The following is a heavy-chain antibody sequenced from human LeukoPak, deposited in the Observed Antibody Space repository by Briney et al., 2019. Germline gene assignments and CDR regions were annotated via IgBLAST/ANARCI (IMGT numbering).Heavy chain of an antibody. CDR1: GGSISSYY. CDR3: ARDAGRTGGVCNY. Sequence: PSETLSLTCTVSGGSISSYYWSWIRQPPGKGLEWIGYIYYSGSTNYNPSLKSRVTISVDTSKNQFSLKLSSVTAADTAVYYCARDAGRTGGVCNYWGQGTLVTVSS. J-gene: IGHJ4*02. CDR2: IYYSGST. V-gene: IGHV4-59*01. D-gene: IGHD2-8*02.